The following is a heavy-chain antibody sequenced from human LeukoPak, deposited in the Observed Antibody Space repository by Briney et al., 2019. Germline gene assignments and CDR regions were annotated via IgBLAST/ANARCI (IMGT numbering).Heavy chain of an antibody. CDR2: ISYDGSNR. D-gene: IGHD3-10*01. CDR1: GFTFSNYG. Sequence: GGSLRLSCAASGFTFSNYGMHWVRQAPGKGLEWVADISYDGSNRYYVDSVKGRVTISRENSKNTLYLQMNSLRAEDTAVYYCAKDQDGSGSQHLDYWGQGTLVTVSS. CDR3: AKDQDGSGSQHLDY. J-gene: IGHJ4*02. V-gene: IGHV3-30*18.